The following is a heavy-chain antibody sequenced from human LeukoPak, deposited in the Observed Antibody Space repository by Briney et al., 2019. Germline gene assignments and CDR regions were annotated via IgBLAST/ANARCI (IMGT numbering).Heavy chain of an antibody. Sequence: GGSLRLSCAASGFTFSSYAMHWVRQAPAKGLEWVAVISYDGSNKYYADSVKGRFTISRDNSKYTLYLQMNSLRAEDTAVYYCARDGYYYDSSGYYLLHAFDIWGQGTMVTVSS. J-gene: IGHJ3*02. CDR1: GFTFSSYA. D-gene: IGHD3-22*01. CDR3: ARDGYYYDSSGYYLLHAFDI. CDR2: ISYDGSNK. V-gene: IGHV3-30-3*01.